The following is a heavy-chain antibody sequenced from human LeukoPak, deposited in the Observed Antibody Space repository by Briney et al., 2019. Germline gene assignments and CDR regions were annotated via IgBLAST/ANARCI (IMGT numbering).Heavy chain of an antibody. CDR1: GFTFSSYA. J-gene: IGHJ4*02. Sequence: PGGSLRLSCAASGFTFSSYAMNWVRQAPGKGLEWVSSISGGAGGAAYADSVKGRFTMSRDNAKNSLYLQMNSLRVEDTAVYYCARGQYYYGSGSNCYFDYWGQGILVTVSS. D-gene: IGHD3-10*01. CDR3: ARGQYYYGSGSNCYFDY. CDR2: ISGGAGGA. V-gene: IGHV3-23*01.